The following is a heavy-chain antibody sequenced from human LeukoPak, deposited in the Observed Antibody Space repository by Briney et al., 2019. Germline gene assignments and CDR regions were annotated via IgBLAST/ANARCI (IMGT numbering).Heavy chain of an antibody. CDR2: SMYYSGST. J-gene: IGHJ4*02. Sequence: SETLSLTCTVSGGSISSSSYYWGWIRQSPGKGLEWIGSSMYYSGSTYYNPSLKSRVTISVDTSNNQFSLKLSSVTAADTAVYYCARVYGVGHYDFWSGYYNYWGQGTLVTVSS. CDR3: ARVYGVGHYDFWSGYYNY. V-gene: IGHV4-39*07. D-gene: IGHD3-3*01. CDR1: GGSISSSSYY.